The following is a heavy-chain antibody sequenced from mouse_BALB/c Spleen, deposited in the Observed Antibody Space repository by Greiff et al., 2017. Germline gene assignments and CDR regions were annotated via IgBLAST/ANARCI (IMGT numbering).Heavy chain of an antibody. D-gene: IGHD2-14*01. CDR3: ARDIGAYFDY. Sequence: DVKLVESGGGLVQPGGSLRLSCATSGFTFTDYYMSWVRQPPGKALEWLGFIRNKANGYTTEYSASVKGRFTISRDNSQSILYLQMNTLRAEDSATYYCARDIGAYFDYWGQGTTLTVSS. CDR1: GFTFTDYY. J-gene: IGHJ2*01. CDR2: IRNKANGYTT. V-gene: IGHV7-3*02.